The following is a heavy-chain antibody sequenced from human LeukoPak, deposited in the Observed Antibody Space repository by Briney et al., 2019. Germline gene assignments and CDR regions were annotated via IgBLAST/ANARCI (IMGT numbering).Heavy chain of an antibody. CDR1: GGSISSDSYY. D-gene: IGHD2-2*01. CDR3: ARRIVVPAARSGVWFDP. V-gene: IGHV4-61*01. CDR2: IYYSGST. J-gene: IGHJ5*02. Sequence: SETLSLTCTVSGGSISSDSYYWSWIRQPPGMGLEWIGYIYYSGSTNYNPSLKSRVTISVDTSKNQFSLKLSSVTAADTAVYYCARRIVVPAARSGVWFDPWGQGTLVTVSS.